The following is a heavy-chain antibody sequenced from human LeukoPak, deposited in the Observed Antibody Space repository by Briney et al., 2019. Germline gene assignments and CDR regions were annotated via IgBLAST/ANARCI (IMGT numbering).Heavy chain of an antibody. Sequence: SGGSLRLSCAASGFTFSSYEMNWVRQAPGKGLEWVSYISSSGSTIYYADSVKGRFTISRDNSKNTLYLQMNSLRAEDTAVYYCVKDRAITMVRGVDFDYWGQGTLVTVSS. D-gene: IGHD3-10*01. J-gene: IGHJ4*02. CDR3: VKDRAITMVRGVDFDY. CDR1: GFTFSSYE. V-gene: IGHV3-48*03. CDR2: ISSSGSTI.